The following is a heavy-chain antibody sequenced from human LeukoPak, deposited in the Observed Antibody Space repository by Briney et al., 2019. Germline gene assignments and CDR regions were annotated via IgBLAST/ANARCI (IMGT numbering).Heavy chain of an antibody. Sequence: SETLSLTCTVSGGSTSSSSYNWGWIRQPPVKGLEWIASIYYSGSTYYNPSLKSRVTISVDTSKNQFSLKLSSVTAADTAVYYCARQHKYGGNALDPWGQGTLVTVSS. J-gene: IGHJ5*02. CDR1: GGSTSSSSYN. V-gene: IGHV4-39*01. CDR3: ARQHKYGGNALDP. CDR2: IYYSGST. D-gene: IGHD4-23*01.